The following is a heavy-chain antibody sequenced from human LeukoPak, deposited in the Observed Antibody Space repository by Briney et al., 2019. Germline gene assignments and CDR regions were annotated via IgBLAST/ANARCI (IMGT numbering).Heavy chain of an antibody. CDR1: GGSFSGYY. D-gene: IGHD3-10*01. V-gene: IGHV4-34*01. J-gene: IGHJ6*02. CDR2: INHSGSA. CDR3: ASEYYYGSGSYPYYHYGMDV. Sequence: SETLSLTCAVYGGSFSGYYWSWIRQPPGKGLEWIGEINHSGSANYNPSLKSRVTISVDTSKNQFSLKLSSVTAADTAVYYCASEYYYGSGSYPYYHYGMDVWGQGTTVTVSS.